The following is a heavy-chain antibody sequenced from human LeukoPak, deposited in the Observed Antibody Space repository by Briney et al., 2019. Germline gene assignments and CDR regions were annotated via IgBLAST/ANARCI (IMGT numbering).Heavy chain of an antibody. Sequence: GGSLRLSCAASGFTVSSNYMSWVRQAPGKGLEWVSVIYSGGSTYYADSVKGRFTISRGNSKNTLYLQMNSLRAEDTAVYYCARVVPGYDSSGYYLSDYWGQGTLVTVSS. J-gene: IGHJ4*02. CDR1: GFTVSSNY. V-gene: IGHV3-53*01. CDR3: ARVVPGYDSSGYYLSDY. CDR2: IYSGGST. D-gene: IGHD3-22*01.